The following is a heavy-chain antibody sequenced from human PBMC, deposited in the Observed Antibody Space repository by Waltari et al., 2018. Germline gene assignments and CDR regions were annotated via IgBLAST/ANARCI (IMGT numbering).Heavy chain of an antibody. V-gene: IGHV3-30*02. D-gene: IGHD2-2*02. CDR2: IWFDGSDK. Sequence: QVNLVESGGGVVQPGGSRRLSCAPSGFTLSNFGMHWVRQAPRKGLEWVALIWFDGSDKFYADSVRGRFTISRDNSARTLYLDMDSLRLDDTAMYYCAKDAFGNTYLDFWGQGTLVTVSS. CDR1: GFTLSNFG. J-gene: IGHJ4*02. CDR3: AKDAFGNTYLDF.